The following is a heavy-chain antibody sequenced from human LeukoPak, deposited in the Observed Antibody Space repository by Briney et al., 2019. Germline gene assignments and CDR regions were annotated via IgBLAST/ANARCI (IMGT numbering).Heavy chain of an antibody. V-gene: IGHV3-48*04. CDR1: GLTFSSYS. J-gene: IGHJ4*02. CDR3: ARGPFDY. CDR2: ISSSSSTI. Sequence: GGSLRLSCAASGLTFSSYSMNWVRQAPGKGLEWVSYISSSSSTIYYADSVKGRFTISRDNAKNSPYLQMNSLRAEDTAVYYCARGPFDYWGQGTLVTVSS.